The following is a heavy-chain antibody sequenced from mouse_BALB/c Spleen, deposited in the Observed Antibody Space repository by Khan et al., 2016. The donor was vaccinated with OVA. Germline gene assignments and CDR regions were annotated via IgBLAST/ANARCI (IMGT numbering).Heavy chain of an antibody. CDR2: INTYTGEP. V-gene: IGHV9-3-1*01. CDR3: ARSNGNYWFAY. D-gene: IGHD2-1*01. Sequence: QIQLVQSGPELKKPGETVKISCKASGYTFTNYGMNWVKQAPGQGLKWMGWINTYTGEPTYADDFKGRFAFSLATSASTAYLQINNLKTEDTATYFCARSNGNYWFAYWGQGTLVTVAA. J-gene: IGHJ3*01. CDR1: GYTFTNYG.